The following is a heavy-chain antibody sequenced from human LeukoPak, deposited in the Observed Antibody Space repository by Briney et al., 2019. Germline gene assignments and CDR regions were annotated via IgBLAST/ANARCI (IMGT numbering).Heavy chain of an antibody. CDR3: ARGAMVPFDY. Sequence: ASETLSLTCTVSGGSISSYYWSWIRQPPGKGLEWIGYIYYSGSTNYNPSLKSRVTISVDTSKNQFSLKLSSVTAADTAVYYCARGAMVPFDYWGQGTLVTVSS. D-gene: IGHD5-18*01. V-gene: IGHV4-59*08. J-gene: IGHJ4*02. CDR2: IYYSGST. CDR1: GGSISSYY.